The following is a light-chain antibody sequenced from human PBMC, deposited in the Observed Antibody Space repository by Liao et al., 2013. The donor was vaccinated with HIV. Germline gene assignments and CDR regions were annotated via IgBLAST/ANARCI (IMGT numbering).Light chain of an antibody. CDR3: QTWDSTSYV. CDR1: KLGDKY. CDR2: QDT. Sequence: SYELTPAPSVSVSPGQTATITCSGEKLGDKYVSWYQQKPGQSPVLVLYQDTKRPPGIPERFSGSNSGNTATLTISGTQAMDEADYYCQTWDSTSYVFGTGTKVIVL. V-gene: IGLV3-1*01. J-gene: IGLJ1*01.